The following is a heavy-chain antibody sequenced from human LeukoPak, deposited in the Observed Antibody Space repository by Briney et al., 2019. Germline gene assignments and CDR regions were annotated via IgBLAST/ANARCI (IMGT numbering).Heavy chain of an antibody. V-gene: IGHV4-61*02. CDR3: ARGVGSGWWDY. D-gene: IGHD6-19*01. CDR1: GDPISSSSYY. J-gene: IGHJ4*02. Sequence: TLSLTCTVSGDPISSSSYYWGWIRQPAGKGLEWIGRIYTSGSTNYNPSLKSRVTMSVDTSKNQFSLKLSSVTAADTAVYYCARGVGSGWWDYWGQGTLVTVSS. CDR2: IYTSGST.